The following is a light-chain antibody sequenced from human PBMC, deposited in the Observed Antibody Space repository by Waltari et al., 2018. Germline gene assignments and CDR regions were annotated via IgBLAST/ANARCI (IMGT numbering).Light chain of an antibody. CDR2: KAS. CDR3: LQYSSSPFT. Sequence: DIQMTQSPSSLSASVGDTVTITCRASQSISSWLDWYQKKPGKAPKVLIYKASTLQSGVPSRFIGSGSGTEFTLTISSLQPDDCATYYCLQYSSSPFTFGPGTKLDIK. J-gene: IGKJ3*01. CDR1: QSISSW. V-gene: IGKV1-5*01.